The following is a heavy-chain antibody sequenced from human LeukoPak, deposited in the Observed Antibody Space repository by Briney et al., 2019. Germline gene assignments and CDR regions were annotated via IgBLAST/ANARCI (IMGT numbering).Heavy chain of an antibody. V-gene: IGHV5-10-1*01. CDR2: IDPSDSYT. Sequence: GESLRISCKGSGYSFTSYWISWVRQMPGKGLEWMGRIDPSDSYTNYSPSFQGHVTISADKSISTADLQWSSLKASDTAMYYCAAREIKETGNDYWGQGTLVTVSS. D-gene: IGHD1-14*01. CDR1: GYSFTSYW. CDR3: AAREIKETGNDY. J-gene: IGHJ4*02.